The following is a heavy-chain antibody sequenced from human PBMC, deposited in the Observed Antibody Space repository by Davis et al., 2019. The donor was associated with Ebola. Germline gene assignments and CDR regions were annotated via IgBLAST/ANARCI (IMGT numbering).Heavy chain of an antibody. Sequence: SVKVSCKASGGTFSSYAISWVRQAPGQGLEWMGRIIPILDIANYAQKFQGRVTITADKSTSTAYMELSSLRSEDTAVYYCARGYCSGGSCYSRWFDPWGQGTLVTVSS. V-gene: IGHV1-69*04. CDR1: GGTFSSYA. J-gene: IGHJ5*02. CDR3: ARGYCSGGSCYSRWFDP. CDR2: IIPILDIA. D-gene: IGHD2-15*01.